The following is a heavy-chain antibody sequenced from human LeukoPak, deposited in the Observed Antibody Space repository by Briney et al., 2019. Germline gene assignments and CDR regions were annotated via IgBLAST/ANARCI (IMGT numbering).Heavy chain of an antibody. J-gene: IGHJ5*02. CDR3: ARDLSWGYRTSSWQVSWFDP. D-gene: IGHD6-13*01. CDR1: GGTFSSYA. CDR2: IIPILGIA. Sequence: SVKVSCKASGGTFSSYAISWVRQAPGQGLEWMGRIIPILGIANYAQKFQGRVTITADKSTSTAYTELSSLRSEDTAVYYCARDLSWGYRTSSWQVSWFDPWGQGTLVTVSS. V-gene: IGHV1-69*04.